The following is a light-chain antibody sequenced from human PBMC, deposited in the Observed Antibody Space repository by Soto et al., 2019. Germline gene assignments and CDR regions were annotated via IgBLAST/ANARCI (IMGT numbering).Light chain of an antibody. V-gene: IGLV3-21*04. J-gene: IGLJ2*01. CDR3: QVWDSREV. Sequence: SYELTQPPSVSVAPGETARIPCGANNIGRKSVHWYQQKPGQAPVLIIYYDSDRPSGIPERFSASNSGNTATLTISRVEAGDEADYLCQVWDSREVFGGGTKVTVL. CDR1: NIGRKS. CDR2: YDS.